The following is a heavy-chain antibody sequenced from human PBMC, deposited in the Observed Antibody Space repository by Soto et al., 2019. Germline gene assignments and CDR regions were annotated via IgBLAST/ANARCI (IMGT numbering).Heavy chain of an antibody. CDR2: IYPGDSDT. Sequence: PGEALKISCKGSGYTYTNYWIGWVRQMPGKGLEWMGSIYPGDSDTKYSPSFQGQVTISVDKSIRTASLQWSSLKASDTAMYYCARASGPGSRDGMDVWGQGTTVTSP. CDR1: GYTYTNYW. CDR3: ARASGPGSRDGMDV. V-gene: IGHV5-51*01. J-gene: IGHJ6*02.